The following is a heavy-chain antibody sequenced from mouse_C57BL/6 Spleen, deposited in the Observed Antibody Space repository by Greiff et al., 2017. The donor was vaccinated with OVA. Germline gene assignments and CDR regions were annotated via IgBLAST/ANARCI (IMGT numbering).Heavy chain of an antibody. D-gene: IGHD1-1*01. V-gene: IGHV1-78*01. CDR2: IYPGDGST. J-gene: IGHJ4*01. CDR1: GYTFTDHT. CDR3: ARRLSDYGSRGDYDMDY. Sequence: QVQLQQSDAELVKPGASVKISCKVSGYTFTDHTIHWVKQRPEQGLEWIGYIYPGDGSTKYNEKFKGQATLTADKSSSTAYMQLNSLTSDDSAVYFCARRLSDYGSRGDYDMDYWGQGTSLTVSS.